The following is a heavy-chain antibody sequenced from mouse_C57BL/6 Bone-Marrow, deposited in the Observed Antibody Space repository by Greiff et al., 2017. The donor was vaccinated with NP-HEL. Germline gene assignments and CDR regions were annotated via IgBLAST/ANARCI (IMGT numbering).Heavy chain of an antibody. CDR3: ARFLRGGPDY. V-gene: IGHV1-42*01. CDR1: GYSFTGYY. Sequence: VQLQQSGPELVKPGASVKISCKASGYSFTGYYMNWVKQSPEKSLEWIGEINPSTGGTTYNQKFKAKATLTVDKSSSTAYMQLKSLTSEDSAVYYCARFLRGGPDYWGQGTTLAVSS. J-gene: IGHJ2*01. CDR2: INPSTGGT. D-gene: IGHD1-1*02.